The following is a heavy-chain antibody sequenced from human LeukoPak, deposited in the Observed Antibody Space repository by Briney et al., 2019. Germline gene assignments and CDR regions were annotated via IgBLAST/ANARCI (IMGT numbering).Heavy chain of an antibody. J-gene: IGHJ4*02. CDR1: GFTFGDYA. CDR2: IQSKNYGGAT. D-gene: IGHD3-9*01. Sequence: GGSLRLSCSVSGFTFGDYAMSWVRQAPGKGLEWVSFIQSKNYGGATQYAASVKGRFTISRDDSKSIAYLQMNSLQTEDTAVYYCTRAPLRDILTGYYRGTYYFDYWGQGTLVTVSS. V-gene: IGHV3-49*04. CDR3: TRAPLRDILTGYYRGTYYFDY.